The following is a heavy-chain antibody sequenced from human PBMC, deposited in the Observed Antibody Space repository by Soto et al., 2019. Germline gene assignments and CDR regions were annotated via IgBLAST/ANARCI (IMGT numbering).Heavy chain of an antibody. J-gene: IGHJ4*02. CDR1: GYTFTNYW. CDR2: IDPSDDYT. Sequence: PGESLKISCKGSGYTFTNYWISWVRQKPGKGLEWMGRIDPSDDYTNYSPSFQGHVTFSGDMSTNTAYLQWSSLTASDTAMYYCGRQGSGAGSYFIDYWGQGTLVTVSS. V-gene: IGHV5-10-1*01. CDR3: GRQGSGAGSYFIDY. D-gene: IGHD3-10*01.